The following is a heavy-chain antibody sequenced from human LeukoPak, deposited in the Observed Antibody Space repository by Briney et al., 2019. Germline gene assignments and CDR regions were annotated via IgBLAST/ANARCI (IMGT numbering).Heavy chain of an antibody. J-gene: IGHJ5*02. Sequence: ASVKVSCKASGGTFRSYAISWVRQAPGQGLEWMGRIIPILGIANYAQKLQGRVTITADKSTSTAYMELSSLRSEDTAVYYCAQYYDILTGPLGGWFDPWGQGTLVTVSS. D-gene: IGHD3-9*01. V-gene: IGHV1-69*04. CDR3: AQYYDILTGPLGGWFDP. CDR2: IIPILGIA. CDR1: GGTFRSYA.